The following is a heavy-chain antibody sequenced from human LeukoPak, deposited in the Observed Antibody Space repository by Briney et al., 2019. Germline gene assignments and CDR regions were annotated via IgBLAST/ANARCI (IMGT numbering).Heavy chain of an antibody. D-gene: IGHD3-3*01. Sequence: VGSVKVSCKVSGYTLTELSMHWVRQAPGKGLEWMGGFDPEDGETIYAQKFQGRVTMTEDTSTDTAYMELSSLRSDDTAVYYCATDRGPYYDFWSGYPHFYGMDVWGQGTTVTVSS. V-gene: IGHV1-24*01. J-gene: IGHJ6*02. CDR3: ATDRGPYYDFWSGYPHFYGMDV. CDR1: GYTLTELS. CDR2: FDPEDGET.